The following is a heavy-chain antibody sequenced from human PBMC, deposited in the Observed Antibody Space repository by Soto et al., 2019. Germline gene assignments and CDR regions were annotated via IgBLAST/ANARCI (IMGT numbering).Heavy chain of an antibody. CDR1: GGTFSSYA. D-gene: IGHD6-13*01. J-gene: IGHJ6*02. V-gene: IGHV1-69*01. Sequence: QVQLVQSGAEVKKPGSSVKASCKASGGTFSSYAISWVRQAPGQGLEWMGGIIPIFGTANYAQKFQGRVTITADESTSTAYMELSSLRSEDTAVYYCARVYIQQLPYYYYGMDVWGQGTTVTVSS. CDR2: IIPIFGTA. CDR3: ARVYIQQLPYYYYGMDV.